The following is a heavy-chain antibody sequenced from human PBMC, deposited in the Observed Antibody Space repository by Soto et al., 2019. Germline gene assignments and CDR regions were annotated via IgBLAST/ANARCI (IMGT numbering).Heavy chain of an antibody. CDR1: GGTFSSYA. Sequence: QVQLVQSGAEVKKPGSSVKVSCKASGGTFSSYAISWVRQAPGHGLEWMGGIIPISDTTNYAQKFQGRVTITADESTNTAYMELSSLRSEDTAVYYCARSQGSSTSLEIYYYYYYGMDVWGQGTTVTVSS. CDR2: IIPISDTT. V-gene: IGHV1-69*01. CDR3: ARSQGSSTSLEIYYYYYYGMDV. J-gene: IGHJ6*02. D-gene: IGHD2-2*01.